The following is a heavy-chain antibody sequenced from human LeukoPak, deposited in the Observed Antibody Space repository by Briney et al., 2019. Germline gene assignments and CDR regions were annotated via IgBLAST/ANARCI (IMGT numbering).Heavy chain of an antibody. D-gene: IGHD3-22*01. CDR2: ISGSGGGT. J-gene: IGHJ4*02. V-gene: IGHV3-23*01. Sequence: PGGSLRLSCAASGFTFSSYAMSWVRQAPGKGLEWVSAISGSGGGTYYADSVKGRFTISRDNSKNTLYLQMNSLRAEDTAMYYCARRAGDYSHPYDYWGQGTLVTVSS. CDR1: GFTFSSYA. CDR3: ARRAGDYSHPYDY.